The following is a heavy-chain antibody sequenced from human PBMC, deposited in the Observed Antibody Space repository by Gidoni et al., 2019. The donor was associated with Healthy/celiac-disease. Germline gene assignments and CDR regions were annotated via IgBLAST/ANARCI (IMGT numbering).Heavy chain of an antibody. J-gene: IGHJ4*02. CDR2: TYDSGST. V-gene: IGHV4-39*07. D-gene: IGHD6-19*01. Sequence: GGRRQPPWKGVELMGSTYDSGSTCYNPSFKSRVTISVDTSKSTFSMKLSSVTAADTAVYYCAREGLASAGRTFDYWGQGTLVTVSS. CDR3: AREGLASAGRTFDY.